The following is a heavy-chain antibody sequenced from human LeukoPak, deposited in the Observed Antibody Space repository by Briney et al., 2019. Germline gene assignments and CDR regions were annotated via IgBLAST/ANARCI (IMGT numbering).Heavy chain of an antibody. J-gene: IGHJ5*02. Sequence: GASLRLSCAASGFTFREYSMSWVRQAPGKGLEWVSNIRSNGRDTFYTDSVKGRFTISRDNSKNTLYLQMDSLRVEDTAVYYCVKGGYTTSFDPWGQGTLVTVSS. D-gene: IGHD2-15*01. CDR2: IRSNGRDT. V-gene: IGHV3-23*05. CDR1: GFTFREYS. CDR3: VKGGYTTSFDP.